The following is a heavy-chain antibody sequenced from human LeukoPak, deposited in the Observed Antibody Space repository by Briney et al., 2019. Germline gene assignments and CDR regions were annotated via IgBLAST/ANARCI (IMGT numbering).Heavy chain of an antibody. CDR2: INPNSGGT. J-gene: IGHJ3*02. V-gene: IGHV1-2*02. CDR1: GYTFTGYY. Sequence: ASVKVSCKASGYTFTGYYMHWVRQAPGQGLERMGWINPNSGGTNYAQKFQGRVTMTRDTSISTAYVELSRLRSDDTAVYYCARKYDFWSQPDDAFDIWGQGTMVTVSS. CDR3: ARKYDFWSQPDDAFDI. D-gene: IGHD3-3*01.